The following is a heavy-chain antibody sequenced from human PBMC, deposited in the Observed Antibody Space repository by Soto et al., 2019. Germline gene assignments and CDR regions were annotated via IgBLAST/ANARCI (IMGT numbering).Heavy chain of an antibody. D-gene: IGHD3-3*01. V-gene: IGHV1-2*02. Sequence: AASVKVSCKASGYTFTGYYMHWVRQAPGQGLEWMGWINPNSGGTNYAQKFQGRVTMTSDTSISTAYMELSRLRSDDTAVYYCARDRYDFWSGYYDYWGQGTLVTVSS. CDR2: INPNSGGT. CDR3: ARDRYDFWSGYYDY. J-gene: IGHJ4*02. CDR1: GYTFTGYY.